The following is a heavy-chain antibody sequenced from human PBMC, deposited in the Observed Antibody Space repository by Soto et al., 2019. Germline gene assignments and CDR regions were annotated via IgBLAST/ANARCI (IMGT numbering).Heavy chain of an antibody. CDR2: IYPGDSDT. V-gene: IGHV5-51*01. Sequence: PGESLKISCKGSGYSFTSYWIGWVRQMPRKGLEWMGIIYPGDSDTRYSPSFQGQVTISADKSISTAYLQWSSLKASDTAMYYCARHGSSSYYYYGMDVWGQGTTVTVSS. CDR1: GYSFTSYW. J-gene: IGHJ6*02. D-gene: IGHD6-6*01. CDR3: ARHGSSSYYYYGMDV.